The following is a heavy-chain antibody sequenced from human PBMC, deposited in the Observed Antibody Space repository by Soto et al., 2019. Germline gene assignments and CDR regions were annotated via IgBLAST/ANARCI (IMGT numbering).Heavy chain of an antibody. CDR1: GFTFSTYG. J-gene: IGHJ4*01. CDR3: ARAVGPFDY. V-gene: IGHV3-33*01. CDR2: IWYDGSNK. Sequence: QVQLVESGGGVAQPGRSLRLSCAASGFTFSTYGMHWLRQAPGKGLEWVAVIWYDGSNKYYADSVKGRFTISRDNSKNTLYLHMNSLRSEDTAIYYCARAVGPFDYWGHGTLVTVSS.